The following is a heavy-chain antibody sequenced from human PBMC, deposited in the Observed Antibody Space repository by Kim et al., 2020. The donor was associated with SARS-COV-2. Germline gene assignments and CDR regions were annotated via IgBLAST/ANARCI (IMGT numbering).Heavy chain of an antibody. CDR3: AKAFRMITFGGPDGCEI. J-gene: IGHJ3*02. Sequence: VKGRFTISRDKSKNTLYLQMNSLRAEDTAVYYCAKAFRMITFGGPDGCEIWGEGAMVTVAS. V-gene: IGHV3-30*02. D-gene: IGHD3-16*01.